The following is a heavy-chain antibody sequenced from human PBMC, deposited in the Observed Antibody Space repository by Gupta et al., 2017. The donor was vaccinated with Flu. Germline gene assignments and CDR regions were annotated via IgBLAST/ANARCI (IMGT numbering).Heavy chain of an antibody. Sequence: EVQLVESGGGLVQPGGSLRLSCAASGFTFSSYWMSWVRQAPGKGLEWVANIKQDGSEKYYVDSVKGRFTISRDNAKNSLYLQMNSLRAEDTAVYYCAREGRVAARPGADDYWGQGTLVTVSS. CDR1: GFTFSSYW. CDR3: AREGRVAARPGADDY. D-gene: IGHD6-6*01. V-gene: IGHV3-7*01. CDR2: IKQDGSEK. J-gene: IGHJ4*02.